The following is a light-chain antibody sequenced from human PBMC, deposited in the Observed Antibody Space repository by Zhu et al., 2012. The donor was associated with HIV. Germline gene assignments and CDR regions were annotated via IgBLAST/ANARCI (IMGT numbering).Light chain of an antibody. CDR3: QQRVNWPLT. CDR1: RSVNSF. CDR2: DAS. Sequence: IVLTQSPATLSLSPGERATVSCGASRSVNSFLAWYQQKPGQAPRLLIYDASKRAAGIPPRFSGSGSGTDFTLTISSLEPEDFALYYCQQRVNWPLTFGGGTKVEIK. V-gene: IGKV3-11*01. J-gene: IGKJ4*01.